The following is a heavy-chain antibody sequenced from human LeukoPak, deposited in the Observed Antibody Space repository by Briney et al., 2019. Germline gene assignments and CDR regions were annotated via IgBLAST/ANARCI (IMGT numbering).Heavy chain of an antibody. Sequence: SETLSLTCTVSGGSISSSSYYWGWIRQPPGKGLEWIGSIYYSGSTYYNPSLKSRVTISVDTSKNQFSLKLSSVTAADTAVYYCARHRRIPRTFDYWGQGTLVTVSS. V-gene: IGHV4-39*01. CDR3: ARHRRIPRTFDY. CDR2: IYYSGST. J-gene: IGHJ4*02. CDR1: GGSISSSSYY.